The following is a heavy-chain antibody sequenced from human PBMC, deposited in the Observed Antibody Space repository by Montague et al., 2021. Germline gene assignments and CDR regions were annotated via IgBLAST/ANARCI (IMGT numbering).Heavy chain of an antibody. D-gene: IGHD2-15*01. J-gene: IGHJ4*02. CDR2: IYYSGST. V-gene: IGHV4-61*01. CDR3: AGRGLLEKYYFDY. Sequence: SETLSLTCTVSGGSVSSGSYYWSWIRQPPGKGLEWIGYIYYSGSTNYNPSLKSRVTISVDTSKNQFSLRLSSVTAADTAVYYCAGRGLLEKYYFDYWGQGTLVTVSS. CDR1: GGSVSSGSYY.